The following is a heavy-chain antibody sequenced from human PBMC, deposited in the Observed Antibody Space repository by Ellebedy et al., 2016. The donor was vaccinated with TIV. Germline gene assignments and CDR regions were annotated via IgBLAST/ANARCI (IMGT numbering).Heavy chain of an antibody. V-gene: IGHV3-30*03. CDR2: VSYDGSSN. CDR3: ARVVGSYAPLDY. Sequence: GESLKISCAASGFTFSSYGMHWVRQAPGKGLEWVALVSYDGSSNYYADSVKGRFTISRDNAKNTLYLQMNSLRAEDTAVYYCARVVGSYAPLDYWGHGTLVTVSS. D-gene: IGHD1-26*01. CDR1: GFTFSSYG. J-gene: IGHJ4*01.